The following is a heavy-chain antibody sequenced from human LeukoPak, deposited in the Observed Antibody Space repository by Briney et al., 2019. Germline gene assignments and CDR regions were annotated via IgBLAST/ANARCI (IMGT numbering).Heavy chain of an antibody. CDR2: INPSGGST. D-gene: IGHD3-22*01. CDR3: ARDITVTDHDIGY. Sequence: ASVKVSCKASGYTFTSDYMHWVQQAPGQGLEWMGIINPSGGSTSYAQKFQGRVTMTRDTSTSTVYMELSSLRSEDTAVYDCARDITVTDHDIGYWGQGTLVTVSS. J-gene: IGHJ4*02. V-gene: IGHV1-46*01. CDR1: GYTFTSDY.